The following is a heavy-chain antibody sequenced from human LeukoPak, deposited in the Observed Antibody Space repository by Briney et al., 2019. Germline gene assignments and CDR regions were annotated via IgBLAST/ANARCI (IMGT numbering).Heavy chain of an antibody. D-gene: IGHD3-22*01. CDR1: GFTFSSYS. CDR3: AKPPYYDSSGYYDY. Sequence: GGSLRLSCAVSGFTFSSYSMNWVRQAPGKGLEWVSSISSSSSYIYYADSVKGRFTISRDNSKNTLYLQMNSLRAEDTAVYYCAKPPYYDSSGYYDYWGQGTLVTVSS. V-gene: IGHV3-21*04. J-gene: IGHJ4*02. CDR2: ISSSSSYI.